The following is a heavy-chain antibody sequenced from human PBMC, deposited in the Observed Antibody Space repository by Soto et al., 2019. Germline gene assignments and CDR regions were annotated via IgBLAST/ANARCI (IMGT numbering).Heavy chain of an antibody. CDR3: ARDRVDTAMVPGNFYYYGMDV. CDR1: GYSISSGYY. CDR2: IYHSGST. J-gene: IGHJ6*02. Sequence: LSLTCAVSGYSISSGYYWGWIRQPPGKGLEWIGSIYHSGSTYYNPSLKSRVTISVDTSKNQFSLKLSSVTAADTAVYYCARDRVDTAMVPGNFYYYGMDVWGQGTTVTVSS. D-gene: IGHD5-18*01. V-gene: IGHV4-38-2*02.